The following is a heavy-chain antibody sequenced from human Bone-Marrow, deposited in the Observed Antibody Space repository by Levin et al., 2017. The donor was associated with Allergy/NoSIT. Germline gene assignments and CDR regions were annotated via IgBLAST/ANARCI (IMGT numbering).Heavy chain of an antibody. CDR1: GFSFSQYY. CDR3: ARDTFPQILGVTAFDY. V-gene: IGHV3-30*03. CDR2: ISHDGSTK. Sequence: PGGSLRLSCSASGFSFSQYYMSWIRQAPGKGLEWLAVISHDGSTKYYSDPIEGRFTITRDNFKNTLYLEMDSLRPDDTALYYCARDTFPQILGVTAFDYWGQGDLVTVS. D-gene: IGHD3-22*01. J-gene: IGHJ4*02.